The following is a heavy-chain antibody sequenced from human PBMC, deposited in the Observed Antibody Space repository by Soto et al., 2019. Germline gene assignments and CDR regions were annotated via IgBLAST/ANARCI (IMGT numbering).Heavy chain of an antibody. Sequence: GGSLRLSCAASGFTFSSYAMHWVRQAPGKGLEWVAVISYDGSNKYYADSVKGRFTISRDSSKNTLYLQMNSLRAEDTAVYYCARDMILEWLAFVSYYGMDIWGQGTTVTVSS. CDR2: ISYDGSNK. V-gene: IGHV3-30-3*01. CDR1: GFTFSSYA. D-gene: IGHD3-3*01. J-gene: IGHJ6*02. CDR3: ARDMILEWLAFVSYYGMDI.